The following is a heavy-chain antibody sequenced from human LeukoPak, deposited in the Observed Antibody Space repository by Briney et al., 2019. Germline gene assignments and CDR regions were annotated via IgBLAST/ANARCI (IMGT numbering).Heavy chain of an antibody. CDR2: ISYDGSNK. J-gene: IGHJ4*02. CDR3: ARARTFDY. CDR1: GFTFSSYA. V-gene: IGHV3-30*04. Sequence: GRSLRLSCAASGFTFSSYAMHWVRQAPGKGLEWVAVISYDGSNKYYAESVKGRFTISRDNSKNTLYLQMNSLRAEDTAVYYCARARTFDYWGQGTLVTVSS.